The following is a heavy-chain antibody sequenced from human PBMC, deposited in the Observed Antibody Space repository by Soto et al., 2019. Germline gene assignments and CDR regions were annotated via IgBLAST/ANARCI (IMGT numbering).Heavy chain of an antibody. J-gene: IGHJ6*02. CDR1: GFTFSSYA. Sequence: GGSLRLSCAASGFTFSSYAMHWVRQAPGKGLDWVTVISYDGSNKYYADSVKGRFTISRDDSKSTLYLQMNSLRAEDTAVYYCVREVLDSESYGMDVWGQGTTVTVSS. CDR2: ISYDGSNK. V-gene: IGHV3-30-3*01. CDR3: VREVLDSESYGMDV.